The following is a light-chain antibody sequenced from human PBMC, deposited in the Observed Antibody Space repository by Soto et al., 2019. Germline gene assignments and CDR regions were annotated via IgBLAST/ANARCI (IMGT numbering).Light chain of an antibody. V-gene: IGKV3-15*01. CDR1: QSVSIN. Sequence: EIVMTQSPATLSVSQGERATLSCRASQSVSINLAWYQQEPGQAPRLLIYGASTRATGIPARFSGSGSGTDFTLTISSLEPEDSAVHYCQQRHMWPITFGQGTRLEI. CDR2: GAS. J-gene: IGKJ5*01. CDR3: QQRHMWPIT.